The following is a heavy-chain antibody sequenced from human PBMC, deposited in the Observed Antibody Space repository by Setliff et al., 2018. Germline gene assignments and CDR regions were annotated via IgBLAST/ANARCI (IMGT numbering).Heavy chain of an antibody. Sequence: SETLSLTCSVSGASITSGGFYWTWIRQPAGKGLEWIGHISPSGSTTYNPSVKSRVTISLDTSKNHFSLKLSFVTAADTAVYYCARHPSSGSYYGGSIFYFDDWGPGILVTVSS. CDR3: ARHPSSGSYYGGSIFYFDD. CDR2: ISPSGST. V-gene: IGHV4-61*09. CDR1: GASITSGGFY. J-gene: IGHJ4*02. D-gene: IGHD1-26*01.